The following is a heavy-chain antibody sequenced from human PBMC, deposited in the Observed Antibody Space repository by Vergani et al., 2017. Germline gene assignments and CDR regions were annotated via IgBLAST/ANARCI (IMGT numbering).Heavy chain of an antibody. Sequence: EVQLVESGGVVVQPGGSLRLSCAASGFTFDDYTMHWVRQAPGKGLEWVSLISWDGGSTYYADSVKGRFTISRDNSKNTLYLQMNSLRPEDTAVYYCAKVGRSEVAGTFGAFDIWGQGTMVTVSS. CDR3: AKVGRSEVAGTFGAFDI. J-gene: IGHJ3*02. V-gene: IGHV3-43*01. CDR2: ISWDGGST. D-gene: IGHD6-19*01. CDR1: GFTFDDYT.